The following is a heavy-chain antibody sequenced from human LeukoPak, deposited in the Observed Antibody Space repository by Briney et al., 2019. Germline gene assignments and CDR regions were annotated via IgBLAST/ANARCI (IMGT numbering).Heavy chain of an antibody. D-gene: IGHD6-6*01. CDR3: ARDSIAGGFLGYMDV. CDR2: IYYSGSP. J-gene: IGHJ6*03. V-gene: IGHV4-59*01. Sequence: PSETLSLTCTVSGGPISSYYWSWLRQPPGKGLEWIGHIYYSGSPNYKPSLKSRVTISVDTSKNQYSLKLSSVTAADTAVYYCARDSIAGGFLGYMDVWGKGTTVTVSS. CDR1: GGPISSYY.